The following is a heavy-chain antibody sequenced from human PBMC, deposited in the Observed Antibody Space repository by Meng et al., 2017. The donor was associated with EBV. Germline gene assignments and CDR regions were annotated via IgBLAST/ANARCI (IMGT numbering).Heavy chain of an antibody. J-gene: IGHJ4*02. CDR1: GYTFTSYY. CDR3: VRELVGGTFDY. Sequence: VLVVEFGAELNRPGASGKCSCKASGYTFTSYYLHWGRQAPGQGLEWMGIIIPAGGNTNYAQKFRGRFTMTRDTSTSTVYMDLSILTSEDTAVYYCVRELVGGTFDYWGQGTLVTVSS. CDR2: IIPAGGNT. V-gene: IGHV1-46*01. D-gene: IGHD1/OR15-1a*01.